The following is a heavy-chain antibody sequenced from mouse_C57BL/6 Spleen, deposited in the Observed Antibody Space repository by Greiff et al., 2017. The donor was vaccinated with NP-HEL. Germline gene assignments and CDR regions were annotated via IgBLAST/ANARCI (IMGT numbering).Heavy chain of an antibody. CDR3: TGYYGSSYGAMDY. V-gene: IGHV1-15*01. CDR1: GYTFTDYE. Sequence: QVQLKQSGAELVRPGASVTLSCKASGYTFTDYEMHWVKQTPVHGLEWIGAIDPETGGTAYNQKFKGKAILTADKSSSTAYMELRSLTSEDSAVYYCTGYYGSSYGAMDYWGQGTSVTVSS. D-gene: IGHD1-1*01. CDR2: IDPETGGT. J-gene: IGHJ4*01.